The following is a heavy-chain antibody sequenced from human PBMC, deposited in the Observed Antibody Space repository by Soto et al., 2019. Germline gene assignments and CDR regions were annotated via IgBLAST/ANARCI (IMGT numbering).Heavy chain of an antibody. Sequence: GGSLRLSCAASGFTFSSYAMSWVSQARGKGLEWVSAISGSGGSTYYADSVKGRFTISRDNSKNTLYLQMNSLRAEDTAVYYCAKDISVTYRQNYYYYYGMDVWGQGTTVTVSS. J-gene: IGHJ6*02. V-gene: IGHV3-23*01. CDR3: AKDISVTYRQNYYYYYGMDV. CDR2: ISGSGGST. CDR1: GFTFSSYA. D-gene: IGHD4-4*01.